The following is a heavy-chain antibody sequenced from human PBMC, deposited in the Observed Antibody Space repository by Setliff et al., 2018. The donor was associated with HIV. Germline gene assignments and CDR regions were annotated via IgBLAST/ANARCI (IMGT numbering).Heavy chain of an antibody. CDR1: GASISSNSYY. CDR3: ARRGSGFFHYYYYMDV. V-gene: IGHV4-39*07. CDR2: IYYNGNT. J-gene: IGHJ6*03. Sequence: SETLSLTCSVSGASISSNSYYWGWIRQPPGKGLEWVGSIYYNGNTFYNPSLKSRVTISVDTSKNQFSLKLSSVTAADTAVYYCARRGSGFFHYYYYMDVWGKGTTVTVSS. D-gene: IGHD3-10*01.